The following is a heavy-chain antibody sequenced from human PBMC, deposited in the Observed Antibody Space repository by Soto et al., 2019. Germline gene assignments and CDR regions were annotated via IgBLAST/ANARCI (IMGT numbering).Heavy chain of an antibody. J-gene: IGHJ6*02. Sequence: PGGSLRLSCVASGFSFHNFAMRWVRQAPGKGLEWVCSISARSTVTYCAGFARGRFTISRDNSKNTVYLQMNSLTAEDTATYYCAKVFHDSGRNFFGVDVGGQGTTVTVSS. CDR1: GFSFHNFA. CDR2: ISARSTVT. CDR3: AKVFHDSGRNFFGVDV. D-gene: IGHD3-10*01. V-gene: IGHV3-23*01.